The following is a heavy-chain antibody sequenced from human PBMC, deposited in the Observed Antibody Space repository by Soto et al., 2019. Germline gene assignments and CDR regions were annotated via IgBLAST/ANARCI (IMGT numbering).Heavy chain of an antibody. Sequence: GSLRLSCAASGFTFSSYSMNWVRQAPGKGLEWVSSISSSSSYIYYADSVKGRFTISRDNAKNSLYLQMNSLRAEDTAVYYCARARQLTRGYYYYGMDVWGQGTTLTVSS. J-gene: IGHJ6*02. D-gene: IGHD6-6*01. CDR3: ARARQLTRGYYYYGMDV. CDR1: GFTFSSYS. CDR2: ISSSSSYI. V-gene: IGHV3-21*01.